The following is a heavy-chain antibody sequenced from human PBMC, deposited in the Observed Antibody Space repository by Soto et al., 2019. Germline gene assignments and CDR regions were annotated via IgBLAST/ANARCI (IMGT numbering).Heavy chain of an antibody. CDR2: VNPIVSMS. J-gene: IGHJ4*02. V-gene: IGHV1-69*02. D-gene: IGHD3-10*01. CDR3: AASYGSGYRAFDY. CDR1: GDTFSFYT. Sequence: ASVKVSCKASGDTFSFYTINWVRQAPGLGLEWMGRVNPIVSMSNYAQKFQGRVTITADKSTNTAYMQLSSLRSEDTAIYYCAASYGSGYRAFDYWGQGALVTSPQ.